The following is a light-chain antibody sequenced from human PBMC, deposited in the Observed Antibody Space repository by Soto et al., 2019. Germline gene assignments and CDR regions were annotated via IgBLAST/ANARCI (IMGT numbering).Light chain of an antibody. CDR1: QSVSGW. CDR2: AAS. Sequence: DIQMTQSPSTLSASLGYTFTVTFRASQSVSGWLAWYQQKPGKAPKLLIYAASSLQSGVPSRFSGSGSGTDFTLTISSLQPEDFATYYCQQLHDYPITFGQGTRLEIK. V-gene: IGKV1-5*01. J-gene: IGKJ5*01. CDR3: QQLHDYPIT.